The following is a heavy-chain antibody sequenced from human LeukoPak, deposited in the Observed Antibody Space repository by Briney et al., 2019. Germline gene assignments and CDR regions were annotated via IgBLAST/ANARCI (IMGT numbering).Heavy chain of an antibody. V-gene: IGHV4-61*02. J-gene: IGHJ4*02. CDR1: GGSISSGSYY. CDR3: ARDKVAGYDY. D-gene: IGHD6-19*01. CDR2: IYTSGST. Sequence: PSQTLSLTCTVSGGSISSGSYYWSWIRQPAGKGLEWIGRIYTSGSTNYNPSLKSRVTISVDTSKNQFSLKLSSVTAADAAVYYCARDKVAGYDYWGQGTLVTVSS.